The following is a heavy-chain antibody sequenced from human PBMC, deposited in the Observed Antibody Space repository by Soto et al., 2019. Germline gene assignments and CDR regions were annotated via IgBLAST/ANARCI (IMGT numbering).Heavy chain of an antibody. V-gene: IGHV4-59*08. CDR3: VRGWGWLPHD. CDR1: GASIRDTF. Sequence: QVRLQESGPGLVKPSETLSLTCNVSGASIRDTFGGWYWQPPGKGREWLGYVHYTGSVTYNPSLRSRPSISLDTSETQVSLRLNSVIAADTAVYYCVRGWGWLPHDWGQGTTVTVSS. CDR2: VHYTGSV. J-gene: IGHJ4*02. D-gene: IGHD5-12*01.